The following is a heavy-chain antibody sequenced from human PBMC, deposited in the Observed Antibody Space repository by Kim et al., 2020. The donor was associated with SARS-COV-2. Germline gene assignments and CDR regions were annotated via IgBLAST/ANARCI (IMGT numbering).Heavy chain of an antibody. CDR2: IKQDGSKK. J-gene: IGHJ5*02. V-gene: IGHV3-7*03. Sequence: GGSLRLSCAASGFTFSSYWMSWVRQAPGKGLEWVANIKQDGSKKYYVDSVKGRFTISRDNAKNSLYLQMNSLRAEDTAVYYCARGTDDSSGWRWFDPWGQGTLVTVSS. D-gene: IGHD3-22*01. CDR1: GFTFSSYW. CDR3: ARGTDDSSGWRWFDP.